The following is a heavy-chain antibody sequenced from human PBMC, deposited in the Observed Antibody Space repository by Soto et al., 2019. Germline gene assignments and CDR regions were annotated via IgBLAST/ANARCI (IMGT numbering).Heavy chain of an antibody. D-gene: IGHD4-17*01. Sequence: SETLSPTCTFSCGSIRSGNYYWSWVRQPPGKGLEWIGFISYSGTTHYSASLRSRVSISVDTSKNQFSLDLSSVTAADTAVYYCATMGTPVTGLYYFDYWGQGTLVTVSS. CDR3: ATMGTPVTGLYYFDY. J-gene: IGHJ4*02. CDR1: CGSIRSGNYY. V-gene: IGHV4-30-4*01. CDR2: ISYSGTT.